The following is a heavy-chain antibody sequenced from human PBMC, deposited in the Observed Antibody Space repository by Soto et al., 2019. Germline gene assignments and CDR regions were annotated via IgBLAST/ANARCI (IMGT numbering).Heavy chain of an antibody. J-gene: IGHJ5*02. CDR2: INPNSGGT. D-gene: IGHD6-13*01. CDR1: GYTFTGYY. V-gene: IGHV1-2*04. CDR3: ARSLRKEGQQLPAPHNWFDP. Sequence: ASVKVSCKASGYTFTGYYMHCVRQAPGQGLEWMGWINPNSGGTNYAQKFQGWVTMTRDTSISTAYMELSRLRSDDTAVYYCARSLRKEGQQLPAPHNWFDPWGQGTLVTVSS.